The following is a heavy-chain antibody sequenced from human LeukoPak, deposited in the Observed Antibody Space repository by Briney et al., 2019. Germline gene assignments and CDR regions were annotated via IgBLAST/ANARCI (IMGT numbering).Heavy chain of an antibody. CDR3: ARDYVPGIAAAGYYYYYGMDV. J-gene: IGHJ6*02. CDR1: GFTFSSYG. CDR2: IWYDGSNK. V-gene: IGHV3-33*01. Sequence: GGSLRLSCAASGFTFSSYGMHLVRKAPGKGLEWMGDIWYDGSNKYYADSVKGRFTISRDNSKNTLYLQMNSLRAEDTAVYYCARDYVPGIAAAGYYYYYGMDVWGQGTTVTVSS. D-gene: IGHD6-13*01.